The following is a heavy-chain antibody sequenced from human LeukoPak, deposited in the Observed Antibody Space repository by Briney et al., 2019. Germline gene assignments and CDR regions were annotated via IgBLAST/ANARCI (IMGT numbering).Heavy chain of an antibody. CDR3: ARDLRLRLGELSSPGGYWFDP. CDR2: MNPNSGNT. Sequence: VASVKVSCKASGYTFTSYDINWVRQATGQGLEWMGWMNPNSGNTGYAQKFQGRVTITRNTSISTAYMELSSLRSEDTAVYYCARDLRLRLGELSSPGGYWFDPWGQGTLVTVSS. CDR1: GYTFTSYD. J-gene: IGHJ5*02. D-gene: IGHD3-16*02. V-gene: IGHV1-8*03.